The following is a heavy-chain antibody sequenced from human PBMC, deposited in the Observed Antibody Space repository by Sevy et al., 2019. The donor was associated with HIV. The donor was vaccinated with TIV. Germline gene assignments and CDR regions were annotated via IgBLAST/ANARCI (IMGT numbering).Heavy chain of an antibody. Sequence: GGSLRLSCAASGFTVNSNYMTWVRQAPGKGLEGVSVIYSDGTTYHADSVKDRFTISRDNFKNTLYLQMNSLRAEDTAVYYCARGTSGYGYALNYWGQGTLVTVSS. CDR1: GFTVNSNY. J-gene: IGHJ4*02. D-gene: IGHD5-18*01. CDR2: IYSDGTT. CDR3: ARGTSGYGYALNY. V-gene: IGHV3-66*01.